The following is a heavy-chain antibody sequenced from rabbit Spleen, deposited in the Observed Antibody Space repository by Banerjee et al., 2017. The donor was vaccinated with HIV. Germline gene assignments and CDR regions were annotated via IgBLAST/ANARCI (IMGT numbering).Heavy chain of an antibody. Sequence: QSLEESGGDLGRPRASLTLNCTASGFSFSSKAVMCWVRQAPGKGLEWIACINAITGKAVYANWAKGRSTFSKTSSTTVTLQATSLTVADTATYFCARGDANNGWALALWGQGTLVTVS. CDR3: ARGDANNGWALAL. D-gene: IGHD3-1*01. CDR2: INAITGKA. J-gene: IGHJ4*01. CDR1: GFSFSSKAV. V-gene: IGHV1S40*01.